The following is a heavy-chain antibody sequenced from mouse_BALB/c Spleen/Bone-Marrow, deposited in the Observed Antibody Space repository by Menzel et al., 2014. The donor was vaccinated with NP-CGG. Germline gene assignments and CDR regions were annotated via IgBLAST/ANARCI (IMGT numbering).Heavy chain of an antibody. J-gene: IGHJ4*01. CDR3: TRLRRAMDH. CDR2: INPSNGGT. D-gene: IGHD2-12*01. CDR1: GYTFTSYY. V-gene: IGHV1S81*02. Sequence: QVQLQQSGAELVKPGASVKLSCKASGYTFTSYYMCWVKQRPGQGLEWIGEINPSNGGTNFNEKFKSKATLTVDKSSSTAYMSLSSLTPEDSAVYYCTRLRRAMDHWGQGTSVTVSS.